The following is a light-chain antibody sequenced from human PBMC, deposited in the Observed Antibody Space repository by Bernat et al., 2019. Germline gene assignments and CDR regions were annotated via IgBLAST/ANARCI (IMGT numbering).Light chain of an antibody. CDR3: QQYGTSPDSPEIT. CDR1: QTILSSS. Sequence: EVVLTQSPGTLSLSPGERATLSCRAGQTILSSSLAWYQQSPGQAPRLLIYAASTRAAGVPDRFSGSGSETDFTLTISRLEPEDFAVYYWQQYGTSPDSPEITFGQGTRLDIK. CDR2: AAS. V-gene: IGKV3-20*01. J-gene: IGKJ5*01.